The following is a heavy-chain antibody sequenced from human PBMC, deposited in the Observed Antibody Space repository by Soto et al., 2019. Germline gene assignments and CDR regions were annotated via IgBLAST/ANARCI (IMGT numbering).Heavy chain of an antibody. D-gene: IGHD6-6*01. CDR2: IDPSDSYT. CDR1: GYSFTTYW. Sequence: GESLKISCKGSGYSFTTYWISWVRQMPGKGLEWMGRIDPSDSYTNYSPSFRGHVIISIDKSISTAYLQWSSLKASDTAMYYCARHGDIATRRSTNDYWGQGALVTVSS. CDR3: ARHGDIATRRSTNDY. J-gene: IGHJ4*02. V-gene: IGHV5-10-1*01.